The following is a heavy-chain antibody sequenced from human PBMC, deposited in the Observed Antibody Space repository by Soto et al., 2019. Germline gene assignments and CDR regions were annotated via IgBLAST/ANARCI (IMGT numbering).Heavy chain of an antibody. CDR3: ALAVVATIPGYYYYGMDV. CDR1: GYTFTSYA. D-gene: IGHD5-12*01. CDR2: INAGNGKT. J-gene: IGHJ6*02. V-gene: IGHV1-3*01. Sequence: QVQLVQSGAEVKKPGASVKVSCKASGYTFTSYAMHWVRQAPGQRLEWMGWINAGNGKTKYSQQFQGRVTITRDTAASTAYMELSSLRSEDTAVYYCALAVVATIPGYYYYGMDVWGQGTTVTVSS.